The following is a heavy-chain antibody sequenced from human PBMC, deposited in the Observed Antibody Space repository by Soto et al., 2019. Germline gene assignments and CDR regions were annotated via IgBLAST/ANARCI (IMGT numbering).Heavy chain of an antibody. CDR1: GGSFSGYY. V-gene: IGHV4-34*01. J-gene: IGHJ5*02. D-gene: IGHD3-9*01. CDR2: INHSGST. Sequence: SETLSLTCAVYGGSFSGYYWSWIRQPPGKGLEWIGEINHSGSTNYNPSLKSRVTISVDTSKNQFSLKVKSVTAADTAVDYCGRDRGILTGYTLWFDPWGQGTLVTVSS. CDR3: GRDRGILTGYTLWFDP.